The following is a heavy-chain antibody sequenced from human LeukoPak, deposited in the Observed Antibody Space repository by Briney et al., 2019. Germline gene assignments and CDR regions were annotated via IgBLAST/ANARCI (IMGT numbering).Heavy chain of an antibody. D-gene: IGHD3-22*01. CDR1: GGSISSYY. J-gene: IGHJ4*02. Sequence: SETLSLTCTVSGGSISSYYWSWIRQPPGKGLEWIGYIYYSGSTNYNPSLKSRVTISVDTSENQFSLKLSSVTAADTAVYYCARGGGTYYYDSSGYSVFDYWGQGTLVTVSS. V-gene: IGHV4-59*01. CDR3: ARGGGTYYYDSSGYSVFDY. CDR2: IYYSGST.